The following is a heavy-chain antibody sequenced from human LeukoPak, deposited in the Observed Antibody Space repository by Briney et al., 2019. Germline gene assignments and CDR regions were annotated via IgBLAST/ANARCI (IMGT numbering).Heavy chain of an antibody. Sequence: GGSLRLSCAASGFTFSSYSMNWVRQAPGKGLEWVSSISSSSSYIYYADSVKGRFTISRDNTKNSLYLQMNSLRAEDTAVYYCARDYGSGSYYMDYWGQGTLVTVSS. CDR3: ARDYGSGSYYMDY. D-gene: IGHD3-10*01. J-gene: IGHJ4*02. CDR2: ISSSSSYI. V-gene: IGHV3-21*01. CDR1: GFTFSSYS.